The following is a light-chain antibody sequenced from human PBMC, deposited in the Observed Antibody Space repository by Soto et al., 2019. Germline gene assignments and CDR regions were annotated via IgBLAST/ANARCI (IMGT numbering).Light chain of an antibody. V-gene: IGKV3-20*01. Sequence: IVLTQSPGTLSLSPGERATLSCRASQSVSSGYLVWXXXSPGQPPRLLIYGTSNRAAGIPDRFSGSVSGXXXXXXXXXLEXXDSAVYYCQQYGSSALTFGGGTKV. J-gene: IGKJ4*01. CDR3: QQYGSSALT. CDR1: QSVSSGY. CDR2: GTS.